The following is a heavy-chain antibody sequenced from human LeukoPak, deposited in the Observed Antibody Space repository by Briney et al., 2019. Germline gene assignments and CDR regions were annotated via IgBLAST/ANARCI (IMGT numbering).Heavy chain of an antibody. Sequence: GGSLRLSCAAPGFSFSTYGMSWVRQAPGKGLEWVSAITSSGGSTYYADSVKGRFTISRDNSKHTMYLQMNSLRAEDTAVYYCAKDDLYGKIDYWGQGTLATVSS. D-gene: IGHD4-17*01. CDR3: AKDDLYGKIDY. CDR2: ITSSGGST. V-gene: IGHV3-23*01. CDR1: GFSFSTYG. J-gene: IGHJ4*02.